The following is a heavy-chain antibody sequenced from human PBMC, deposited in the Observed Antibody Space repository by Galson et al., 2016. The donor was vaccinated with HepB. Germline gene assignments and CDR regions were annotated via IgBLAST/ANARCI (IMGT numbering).Heavy chain of an antibody. V-gene: IGHV3-33*01. D-gene: IGHD5-18*01. CDR1: GFTFSRYG. Sequence: SLRLSCAASGFTFSRYGMHWVRQAPGKGLEWVAVIWKDGTQKYYGESVKGRFTIPRDNSNNTLYLQMNSLRGEDTAVYYCARSDTAMVADLDSWGQGTQVIVSS. J-gene: IGHJ4*02. CDR2: IWKDGTQK. CDR3: ARSDTAMVADLDS.